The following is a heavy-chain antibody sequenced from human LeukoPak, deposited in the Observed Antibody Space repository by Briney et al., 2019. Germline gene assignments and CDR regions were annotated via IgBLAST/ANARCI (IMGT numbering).Heavy chain of an antibody. CDR3: ARRGWASGYFEF. CDR1: GYSFTNFW. V-gene: IGHV5-51*01. CDR2: IYPGDSDT. J-gene: IGHJ4*02. Sequence: GESLKISCMGSGYSFTNFWIGWVRHMPGKGLEWMGIIYPGDSDTRYAPSFQGQVTISADKSISTAYLQWSSLKASDTAMYYCARRGWASGYFEFWGQGTLVTVSS. D-gene: IGHD1-26*01.